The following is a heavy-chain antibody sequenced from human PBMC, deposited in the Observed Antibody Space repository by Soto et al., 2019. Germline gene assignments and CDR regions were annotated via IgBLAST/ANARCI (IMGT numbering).Heavy chain of an antibody. D-gene: IGHD2-2*01. V-gene: IGHV3-21*01. CDR2: ISSSSSYI. CDR3: ARDKAAILESPNAFDI. Sequence: GGSLRLSCAASGFTFSSYSMNWVRQAPGRGLEWVSSISSSSSYIYYADSVKGRFTISRDNAKNSLYLQMNSLRAEDTAVYYCARDKAAILESPNAFDIRGQGTMVTVSS. J-gene: IGHJ3*02. CDR1: GFTFSSYS.